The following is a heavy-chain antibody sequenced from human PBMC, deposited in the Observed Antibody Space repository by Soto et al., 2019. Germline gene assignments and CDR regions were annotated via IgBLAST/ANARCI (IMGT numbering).Heavy chain of an antibody. CDR1: GGSVSSSSYY. D-gene: IGHD3-22*01. CDR2: VYYNGRT. J-gene: IGHJ4*02. Sequence: SSETLSLTCTVSGGSVSSSSYYWGWVRQPPGKGLEWIGTVYYNGRTYYDPSLKSRVTISVDTSKNQFSLKLSSVTAADTAVYYCARLGEAYYYDSSGYYYYFDHWGQGTLVTVSS. CDR3: ARLGEAYYYDSSGYYYYFDH. V-gene: IGHV4-39*01.